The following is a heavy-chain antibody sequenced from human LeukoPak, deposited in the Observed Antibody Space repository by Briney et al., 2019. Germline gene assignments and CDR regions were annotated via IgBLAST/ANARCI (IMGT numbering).Heavy chain of an antibody. J-gene: IGHJ6*03. CDR2: IKQDGSEN. V-gene: IGHV3-7*01. D-gene: IGHD6-13*01. CDR1: GFTFSSYW. CDR3: AREGPWQQLPIYYYYYYMDV. Sequence: PGGSLRLSCAASGFTFSSYWLSWVRQAPGKGLEWVGNIKQDGSENYYVDSVKGRFTNSRDNAKNSLYLQMNSLRAEDTAVYYCAREGPWQQLPIYYYYYYMDVWGKGTTVTVSS.